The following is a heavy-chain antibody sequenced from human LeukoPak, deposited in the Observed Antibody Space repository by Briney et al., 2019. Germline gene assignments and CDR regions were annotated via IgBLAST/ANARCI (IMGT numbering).Heavy chain of an antibody. Sequence: SETPSLTCVVYGASFSGYNWGWSRQSPGKGLEWIGEIYDSGSTNYNPSFESRVTISMDTSKKQFSLTVTSVTAADTAVYYCGGGGSRVRGSSHYWRRGTLVAVSS. V-gene: IGHV4-34*01. CDR3: GGGGSRVRGSSHY. J-gene: IGHJ4*02. CDR2: IYDSGST. D-gene: IGHD3-10*01. CDR1: GASFSGYN.